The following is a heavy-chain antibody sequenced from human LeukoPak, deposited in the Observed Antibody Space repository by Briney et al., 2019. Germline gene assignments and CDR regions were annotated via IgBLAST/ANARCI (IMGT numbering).Heavy chain of an antibody. CDR2: IYYSGST. D-gene: IGHD2/OR15-2a*01. J-gene: IGHJ3*02. CDR1: GGSISSYY. CDR3: ARNEVVLDGAFDI. V-gene: IGHV4-59*01. Sequence: KTSETLSLTCTVSGGSISSYYWSWIRQPPGKGLEWLGYIYYSGSTNYNPSLKSRVTISVDTSKNQFSLKLSSVTAADTAVYYCARNEVVLDGAFDIWGQGTMVTVSS.